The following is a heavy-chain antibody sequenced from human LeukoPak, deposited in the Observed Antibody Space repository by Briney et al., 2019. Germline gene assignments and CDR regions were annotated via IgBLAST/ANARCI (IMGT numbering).Heavy chain of an antibody. CDR3: ARLGCNSNSCPYWYFAL. Sequence: PSETLSLTCTVSGGSISSGGYYWSWIRQPPGKGLEWIGYIYHSGSTYYNPSLKSRVTISVDRSKNQFSLKLSSVTAADTAVYYCARLGCNSNSCPYWYFALWGRGSLVTVSS. CDR2: IYHSGST. D-gene: IGHD2-2*01. CDR1: GGSISSGGYY. J-gene: IGHJ2*01. V-gene: IGHV4-30-2*01.